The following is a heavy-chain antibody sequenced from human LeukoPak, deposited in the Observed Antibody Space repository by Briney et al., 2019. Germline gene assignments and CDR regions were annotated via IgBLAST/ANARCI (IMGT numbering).Heavy chain of an antibody. V-gene: IGHV4-38-2*02. CDR2: IYHSGST. Sequence: PSETLSLTCTVSGYSISSGYYWGWIRQPPGKGLEWIGSIYHSGSTNYNPSLKSRVTISVDTSKNQFSLKLSSVTAADTAVYYCARSYYDILTGYQYYFDYWGQGTLVTVSS. CDR1: GYSISSGYY. CDR3: ARSYYDILTGYQYYFDY. J-gene: IGHJ4*02. D-gene: IGHD3-9*01.